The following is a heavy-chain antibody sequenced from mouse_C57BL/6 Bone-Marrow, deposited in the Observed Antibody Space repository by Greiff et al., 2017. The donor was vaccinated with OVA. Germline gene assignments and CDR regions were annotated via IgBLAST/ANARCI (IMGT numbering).Heavy chain of an antibody. CDR2: ISDGGSYT. CDR1: GFTFSSYA. CDR3: ARDAPGAY. V-gene: IGHV5-4*01. J-gene: IGHJ3*01. Sequence: VQLKESGGGLVKPGGSLKLSCAASGFTFSSYAMSWVRQTPEKRLEWVATISDGGSYTYYPDNVKGRFTISRDNAKNNLYLQMSHLKSEDTAMYYCARDAPGAYSGQGTLVTVSA.